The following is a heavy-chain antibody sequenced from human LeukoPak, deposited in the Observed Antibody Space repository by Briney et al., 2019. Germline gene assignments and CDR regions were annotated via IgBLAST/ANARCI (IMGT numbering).Heavy chain of an antibody. CDR1: GYTFTSYD. D-gene: IGHD2-15*01. CDR2: MNPNSGNT. V-gene: IGHV1-8*01. Sequence: GASVKVSCKASGYTFTSYDINWVRQATGQGLEWMGWMNPNSGNTGYAQKFQGRVTMTRNTSISTAYMELSSLRSEDTAVYYCARTKQRYCSGGSCYYGAFDIWGQGTMVTVSS. CDR3: ARTKQRYCSGGSCYYGAFDI. J-gene: IGHJ3*02.